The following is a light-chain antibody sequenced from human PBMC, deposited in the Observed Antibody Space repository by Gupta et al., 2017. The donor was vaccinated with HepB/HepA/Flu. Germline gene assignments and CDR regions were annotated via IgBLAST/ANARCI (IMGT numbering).Light chain of an antibody. CDR1: QGVRIY. V-gene: IGKV1-9*01. Sequence: DLLLTHSPSLLSASVGDRVTITCRASQGVRIYLAWYQQKPGKAPKLLISSATRLQNGVPSRFSGSGSGTEFTLTISSRQPEDFAIYYCQQLNNYPITFGQGTPLEI. J-gene: IGKJ5*01. CDR2: SAT. CDR3: QQLNNYPIT.